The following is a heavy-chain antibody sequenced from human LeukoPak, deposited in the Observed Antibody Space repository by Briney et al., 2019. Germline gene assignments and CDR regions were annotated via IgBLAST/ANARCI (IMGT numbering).Heavy chain of an antibody. D-gene: IGHD6-19*01. CDR2: INHSGST. CDR1: GGPFSGYY. J-gene: IGHJ4*02. CDR3: ASFSVVAGTY. Sequence: SGTLSLTCAVYGGPFSGYYWSWIRQPPGKGLEWIGEINHSGSTNYNPSLRSRVTISVDTSKNQFSLKLSSATAADTAVYYCASFSVVAGTYWGQGTLVTVSS. V-gene: IGHV4-34*01.